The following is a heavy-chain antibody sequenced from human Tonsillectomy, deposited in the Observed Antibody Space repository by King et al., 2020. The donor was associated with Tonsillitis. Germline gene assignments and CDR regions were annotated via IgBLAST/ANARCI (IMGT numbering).Heavy chain of an antibody. CDR1: GYSFTTYW. V-gene: IGHV5-10-1*03. CDR3: ARHELGGIAGTTAS. CDR2: IDPSDSYT. J-gene: IGHJ5*02. D-gene: IGHD1-7*01. Sequence: QLVQSGAEVKKPGESLRIACKGSGYSFTTYWISWVRQMLGKGLEWMGRIDPSDSYTNYSPSFRGHVTMSADKSISTAYLQWSSLKASDTAMYFCARHELGGIAGTTASWGQGTLVTVSS.